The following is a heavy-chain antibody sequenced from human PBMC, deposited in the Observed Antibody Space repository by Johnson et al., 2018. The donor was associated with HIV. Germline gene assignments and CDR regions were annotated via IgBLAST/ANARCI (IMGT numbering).Heavy chain of an antibody. J-gene: IGHJ3*01. CDR1: GFTFSSYA. D-gene: IGHD5-18*01. Sequence: MLLVESGGGLVQPGGSLRLSCAASGFTFSSYAMHWVRQAPGKGLEYVSAISSNGGSTYYANSVKGRFTISRDNSKNTLYLQIGSLRAKDMAVYYCARDGRDLVTRGCFNVWSQETMVTVSS. CDR2: ISSNGGST. V-gene: IGHV3-64*01. CDR3: ARDGRDLVTRGCFNV.